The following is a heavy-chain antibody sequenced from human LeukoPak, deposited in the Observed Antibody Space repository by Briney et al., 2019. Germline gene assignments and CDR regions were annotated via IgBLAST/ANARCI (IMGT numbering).Heavy chain of an antibody. J-gene: IGHJ4*02. D-gene: IGHD3-22*01. V-gene: IGHV5-51*01. CDR3: ARRDSSGYYYFDY. CDR2: IYPADSDT. CDR1: GYSFTSYW. Sequence: GESLKISCKGSGYSFTSYWIGWVRQIPGKGLEWMGIIYPADSDTTYSPSFQGQVTISADKSIRTAYLQWSSLKASDTAMYYCARRDSSGYYYFDYWGQGTLVTVSS.